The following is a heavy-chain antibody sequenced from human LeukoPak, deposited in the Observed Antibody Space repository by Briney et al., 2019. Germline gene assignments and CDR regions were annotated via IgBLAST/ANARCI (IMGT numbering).Heavy chain of an antibody. Sequence: SETLSLTCTVSGGSISSTSYYWGWIRQPPGKGLEWIGSIYYSGSTYYNPSLKSRVTISVDTSKNQFSLKLSSVTAADTAVYYCARFRGYSSSSLADYWGQGTLVTVSS. CDR3: ARFRGYSSSSLADY. CDR2: IYYSGST. CDR1: GGSISSTSYY. J-gene: IGHJ4*02. D-gene: IGHD6-6*01. V-gene: IGHV4-39*01.